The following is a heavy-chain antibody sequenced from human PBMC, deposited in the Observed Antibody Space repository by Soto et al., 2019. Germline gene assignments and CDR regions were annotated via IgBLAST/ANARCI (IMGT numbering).Heavy chain of an antibody. CDR2: IYYSGST. CDR3: ARLYLVRGVIYYFDY. CDR1: GGSISSGGYY. D-gene: IGHD3-10*01. J-gene: IGHJ4*02. Sequence: SETLSLTCTVSGGSISSGGYYWSWIRQHPGKGLEWIGYIYYSGSTYYNPSLKSRVTISVDTSKNQFSLKLSSVTAADTAVYYCARLYLVRGVIYYFDYWGQGTLVTVSS. V-gene: IGHV4-31*03.